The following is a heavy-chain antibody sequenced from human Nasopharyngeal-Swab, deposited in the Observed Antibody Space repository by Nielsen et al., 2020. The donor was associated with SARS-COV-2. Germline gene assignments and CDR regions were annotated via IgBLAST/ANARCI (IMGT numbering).Heavy chain of an antibody. V-gene: IGHV3-9*01. D-gene: IGHD3-22*01. CDR3: AKLYDSSGYNDY. CDR2: ISWNSGSI. Sequence: SLKISCAASGFTFDDYAMHWVRQAPGKGLEWVSGISWNSGSIGYADSVKGRFTISRDNAKNSLYLQMNNLRAEDTALYYCAKLYDSSGYNDYWGQGTLVTVSS. CDR1: GFTFDDYA. J-gene: IGHJ4*02.